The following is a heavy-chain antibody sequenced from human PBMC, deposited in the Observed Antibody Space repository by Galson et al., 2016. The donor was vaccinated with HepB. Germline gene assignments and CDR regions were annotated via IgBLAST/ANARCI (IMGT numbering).Heavy chain of an antibody. Sequence: QSGAEVTKPGESLKISCQTSGFIFNSYWIAWVRQLPGEGLEWMGLIYGGDSDSRYSPSFKGQVTFSVDRATKTAFLNLSSLKASDSGIYFCARLPFCSSTSCSLEMWGQGTVVTVSS. CDR3: ARLPFCSSTSCSLEM. CDR2: IYGGDSDS. J-gene: IGHJ4*02. V-gene: IGHV5-51*01. CDR1: GFIFNSYW. D-gene: IGHD2-2*01.